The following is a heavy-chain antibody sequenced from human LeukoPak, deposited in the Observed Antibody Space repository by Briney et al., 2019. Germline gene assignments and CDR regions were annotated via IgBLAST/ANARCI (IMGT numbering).Heavy chain of an antibody. J-gene: IGHJ6*03. CDR2: IYPGDSDT. CDR3: ARAYSSSISTRYYYYYMDV. CDR1: GYSFTSYW. D-gene: IGHD6-6*01. Sequence: GESLKISCKGSGYSFTSYWIGWVRQMPGKGLEWMGTIYPGDSDTRYSPSFQGQVTISADKSISTAYLQWSSLKASDTAMYYCARAYSSSISTRYYYYYMDVWGKGTTVTVSS. V-gene: IGHV5-51*01.